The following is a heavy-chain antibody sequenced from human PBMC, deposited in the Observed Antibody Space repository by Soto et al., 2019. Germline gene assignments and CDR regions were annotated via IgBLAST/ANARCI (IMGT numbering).Heavy chain of an antibody. D-gene: IGHD4-17*01. J-gene: IGHJ5*02. CDR3: ARRQRALITYGPFDP. Sequence: PGWSLRLSCAASGFTLSSYAMSWVRQAPGKGLEWVSTFSGTGGYTYYADSVKGRFTISRDDSKNTLFLHMNSLRAADTAVYYCARRQRALITYGPFDPWGQGTLVGVSS. V-gene: IGHV3-23*01. CDR1: GFTLSSYA. CDR2: FSGTGGYT.